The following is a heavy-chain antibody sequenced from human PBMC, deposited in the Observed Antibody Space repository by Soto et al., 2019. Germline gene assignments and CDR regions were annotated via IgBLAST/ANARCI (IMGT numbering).Heavy chain of an antibody. D-gene: IGHD5-18*01. CDR1: GGSISSSSYY. CDR3: ASPHSYGHLGAGGYGMDV. V-gene: IGHV4-39*01. Sequence: QLQLQESGPGLVKPSETLSLTCTVSGGSISSSSYYWGWIRQPPGKGLEWIGSIYYSGSTYYNPSLKSRVTISVDTSKNQFSLKLSSVTAADTAVYYCASPHSYGHLGAGGYGMDVWGQGTTVTVSS. J-gene: IGHJ6*02. CDR2: IYYSGST.